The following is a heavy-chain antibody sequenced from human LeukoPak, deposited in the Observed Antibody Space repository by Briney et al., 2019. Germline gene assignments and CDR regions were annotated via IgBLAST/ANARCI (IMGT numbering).Heavy chain of an antibody. Sequence: GGSLRLSCAAPGFTFSSYWMHWVRQAPGKGLVWVSRIKGDGSRTGYADLVKGRSTTSSDNAKNTLYLQMSRRTDDTTVDYCAAREAATGGLDYWGQGTLVTVSS. J-gene: IGHJ4*02. CDR1: GFTFSSYW. CDR3: AAREAATGGLDY. V-gene: IGHV3-74*01. D-gene: IGHD1-14*01. CDR2: IKGDGSRT.